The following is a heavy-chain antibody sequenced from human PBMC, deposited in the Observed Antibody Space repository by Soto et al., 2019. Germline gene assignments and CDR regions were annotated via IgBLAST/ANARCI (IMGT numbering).Heavy chain of an antibody. CDR1: GFTFSSYG. CDR2: ISYDGSNK. CDR3: AKGFVSPPDY. V-gene: IGHV3-30*18. Sequence: QVQLVESGGGVVQPGRSLRLSCAASGFTFSSYGMHWVRQAPGKGLEWVAVISYDGSNKYYADSVKGRFTISRDNSKNTLYLQMNSLRAEDTAVYYCAKGFVSPPDYWGQGTLFTVSS. D-gene: IGHD2-15*01. J-gene: IGHJ4*02.